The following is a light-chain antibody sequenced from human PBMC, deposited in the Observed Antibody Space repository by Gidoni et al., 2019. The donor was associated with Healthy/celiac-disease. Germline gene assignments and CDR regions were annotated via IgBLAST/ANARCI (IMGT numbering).Light chain of an antibody. CDR1: QSVSSSY. V-gene: IGKV3-20*01. CDR3: QQYGSSPLT. CDR2: GAS. Sequence: EIVLTQSPGTLSLSPGERATLSCRASQSVSSSYLAWHQQKPGQAPRLLIYGASSRATGIPDRFSGSGSGTDFTLTISRLDPEDFAVYYCQQYGSSPLTFGQXTKVEIK. J-gene: IGKJ1*01.